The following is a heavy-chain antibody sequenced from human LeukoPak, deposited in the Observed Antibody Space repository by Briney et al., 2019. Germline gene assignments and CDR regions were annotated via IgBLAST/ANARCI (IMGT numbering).Heavy chain of an antibody. CDR1: GGSISSYY. D-gene: IGHD1-26*01. CDR3: ARVGATEGFDY. CDR2: IYYSGST. Sequence: TSETLSLTCTVSGGSISSYYWSWIRQPPGKGLEWIGYIYYSGSTNYNPSLKSRVTISVDTSKNQFSLKLSSVTAAGTAVYYCARVGATEGFDYWGQGTLVTVSS. V-gene: IGHV4-59*01. J-gene: IGHJ4*02.